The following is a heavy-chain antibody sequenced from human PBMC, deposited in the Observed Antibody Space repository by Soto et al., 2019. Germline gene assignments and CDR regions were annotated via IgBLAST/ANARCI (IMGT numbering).Heavy chain of an antibody. V-gene: IGHV4-30-2*01. CDR2: IYHSGST. CDR3: ARNRGVRAAAGTWVDV. J-gene: IGHJ6*02. Sequence: PSETLSLTCAVSGGSISSGGYSWSWIRQPPGKGLEWIGYIYHSGSTYYNPSLKSRVTISVDRSKNQFSLKLSSVTAADTAVYYCARNRGVRAAAGTWVDVWGQGTTVTVSS. D-gene: IGHD6-13*01. CDR1: GGSISSGGYS.